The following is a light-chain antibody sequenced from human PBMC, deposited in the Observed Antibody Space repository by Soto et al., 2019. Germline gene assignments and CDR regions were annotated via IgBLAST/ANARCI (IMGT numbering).Light chain of an antibody. Sequence: DIQMTQSPAYLSASVGDRVTVTCRASQNRGPYLNWYQQQPGKAPKLLIYAASTLQSGVPSRFSGSGSGTDFTLTISSLQPEDFATYYCQQSSGIPYTFGQGTKAEIK. CDR2: AAS. CDR1: QNRGPY. V-gene: IGKV1-39*01. CDR3: QQSSGIPYT. J-gene: IGKJ2*01.